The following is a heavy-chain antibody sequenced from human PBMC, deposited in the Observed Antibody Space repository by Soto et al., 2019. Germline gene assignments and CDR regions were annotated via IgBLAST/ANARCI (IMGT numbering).Heavy chain of an antibody. Sequence: LRLSCAASGFTFSSYGMHWVRQAPGKGLEWVAVISYDGSNKYYADSVKGRFTISRDNSKNTLYLQMNSLRAEDTAVYYCASLIRRPLDFDYWGQGTLVTVSS. CDR1: GFTFSSYG. V-gene: IGHV3-30*03. CDR3: ASLIRRPLDFDY. CDR2: ISYDGSNK. J-gene: IGHJ4*02.